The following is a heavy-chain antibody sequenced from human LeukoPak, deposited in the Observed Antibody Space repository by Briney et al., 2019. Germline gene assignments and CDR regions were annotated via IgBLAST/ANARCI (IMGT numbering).Heavy chain of an antibody. Sequence: ASVKVSCKASGYTFTSYGISWVRQAPGQALEWMGWINPNSGDTDYAQKFQGRVTMTRDTSIKTAYVELSRLTSDDTAVYYCARRSCADTSGDDYWGQGTLVTVSS. CDR3: ARRSCADTSGDDY. CDR1: GYTFTSYG. J-gene: IGHJ4*02. D-gene: IGHD3-22*01. CDR2: INPNSGDT. V-gene: IGHV1-2*02.